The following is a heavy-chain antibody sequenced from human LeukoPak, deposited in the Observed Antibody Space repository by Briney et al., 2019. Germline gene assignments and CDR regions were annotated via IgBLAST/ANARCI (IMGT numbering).Heavy chain of an antibody. V-gene: IGHV3-30*03. CDR2: ILYDGNNK. CDR3: ATDFAEAFDY. J-gene: IGHJ4*02. CDR1: GFTFSSYG. Sequence: GGSLRLSCAASGFTFSSYGMHWVRQAPGKGLEWVAVILYDGNNKYYADPVKGRFTISRDNFKNTLYLQMSSLRTEDTAVYYCATDFAEAFDYWGQGTLVTVSS.